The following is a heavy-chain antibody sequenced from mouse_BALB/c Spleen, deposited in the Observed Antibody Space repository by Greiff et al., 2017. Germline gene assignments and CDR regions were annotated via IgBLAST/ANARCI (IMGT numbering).Heavy chain of an antibody. CDR2: IYPGSGNT. V-gene: IGHV1-77*01. J-gene: IGHJ3*01. CDR3: ARSGYYGAY. D-gene: IGHD1-1*02. Sequence: QVQLQQSGAELARPGASVKLSCKASGYTFTDYYINWVKQRTGQGLEWIGEIYPGSGNTYYNEKFKGKATLTADKSSSTTYMQLSSLTSEDSAVYFCARSGYYGAYWGQGTLVTVSA. CDR1: GYTFTDYY.